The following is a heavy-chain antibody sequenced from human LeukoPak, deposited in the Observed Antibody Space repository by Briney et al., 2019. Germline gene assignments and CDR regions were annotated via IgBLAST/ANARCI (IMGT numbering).Heavy chain of an antibody. J-gene: IGHJ4*02. V-gene: IGHV1-69*13. Sequence: SVKVSCKASGGTFSSYAISWVRQAPGQGLEWMGGIIPIFGTANHAQKFQGRVTITADESTSTAYMELSSLRSEDTAVYYCARDYTDYGGNSGYWGQGTLVTVSS. CDR2: IIPIFGTA. D-gene: IGHD4-23*01. CDR3: ARDYTDYGGNSGY. CDR1: GGTFSSYA.